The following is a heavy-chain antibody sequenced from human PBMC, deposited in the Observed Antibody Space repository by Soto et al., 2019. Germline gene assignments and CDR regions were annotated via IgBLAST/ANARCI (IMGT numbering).Heavy chain of an antibody. Sequence: QVQLVESGGGVVQPGRSLRLSCAASGFTFSSYGMHWVRQAPGKGLEWVAVIWYDGSNKWYADSVKGRFTISRDNSKNTLYLQMNSRRAEDTAVYSCARERGYSGYDSPRFYYGMDVWGQGTTVTVSS. D-gene: IGHD5-12*01. CDR3: ARERGYSGYDSPRFYYGMDV. CDR1: GFTFSSYG. J-gene: IGHJ6*02. CDR2: IWYDGSNK. V-gene: IGHV3-33*01.